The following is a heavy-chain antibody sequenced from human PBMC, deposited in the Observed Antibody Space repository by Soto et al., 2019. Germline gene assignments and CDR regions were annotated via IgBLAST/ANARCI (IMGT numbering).Heavy chain of an antibody. CDR1: GFSLTSSGVG. J-gene: IGHJ4*01. D-gene: IGHD2-15*01. CDR2: IYWGEDK. Sequence: SGPTLVNPTQTLTLTCTFSGFSLTSSGVGVGWIRQPPGKALEWLGIIYWGEDKRYSPSLKSRLTITKDTSKNQVVLKMTYMDPVDTATYYCGHSGGYRIIDYWGQGILVTVSS. CDR3: GHSGGYRIIDY. V-gene: IGHV2-5*02.